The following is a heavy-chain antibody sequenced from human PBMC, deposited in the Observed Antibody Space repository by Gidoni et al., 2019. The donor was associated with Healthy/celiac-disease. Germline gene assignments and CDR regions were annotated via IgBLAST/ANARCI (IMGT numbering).Heavy chain of an antibody. CDR2: ISYDGTKK. Sequence: VQLVESGGGVVQPGRSLSLSCAASGFTFRSYAMHWVRQAPGKGLEWVAFISYDGTKKFYADHVKGRFTISRDNSKKTLYMQMSSRRAEDTAVYYCARDGAGLWNFDYWGQGTLVTVSS. CDR1: GFTFRSYA. V-gene: IGHV3-30-3*01. D-gene: IGHD2-21*01. J-gene: IGHJ4*02. CDR3: ARDGAGLWNFDY.